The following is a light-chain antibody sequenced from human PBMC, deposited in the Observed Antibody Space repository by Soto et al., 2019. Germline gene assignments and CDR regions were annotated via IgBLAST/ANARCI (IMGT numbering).Light chain of an antibody. V-gene: IGLV2-11*01. Sequence: QSALTQPRSVSGSPGQSVTISCTGTSSDVGAYNYVSWYQQPPGRAPKLMIYDVSQRPSGVPDRFSGSKPGNTASLTISGLLAEDEADYYCCSYAGNYIYVFGTGTKLTVL. CDR2: DVS. CDR3: CSYAGNYIYV. J-gene: IGLJ1*01. CDR1: SSDVGAYNY.